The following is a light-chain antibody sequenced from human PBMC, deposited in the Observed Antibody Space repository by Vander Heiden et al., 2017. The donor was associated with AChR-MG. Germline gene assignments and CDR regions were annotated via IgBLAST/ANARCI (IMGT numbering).Light chain of an antibody. Sequence: QSALTQPASVSGSPGQSITNSCTGTSSDVGGYNYVSWYQQQPGKAPKLIIYEVSNRPSGVSYRFSGSKSGYTASLTISGLQAEDEADYFCSSYTYNTFCGVFGGGTKVTVL. CDR3: SSYTYNTFCGV. J-gene: IGLJ3*02. CDR2: EVS. CDR1: SSDVGGYNY. V-gene: IGLV2-14*01.